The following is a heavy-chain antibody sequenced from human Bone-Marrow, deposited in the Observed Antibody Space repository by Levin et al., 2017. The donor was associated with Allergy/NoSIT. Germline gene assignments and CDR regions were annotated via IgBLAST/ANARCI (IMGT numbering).Heavy chain of an antibody. CDR1: GFIFGDYW. V-gene: IGHV5-51*01. CDR2: VYAGDSDP. CDR3: ARQEGGYCGDSSCATFFDF. Sequence: PGGSLRLSCKGSGFIFGDYWIGWVRQKPGKGLEWMGIVYAGDSDPRYSPSFQGQVTMSADKSITTAYLQLTSVKALDSAMYYCARQEGGYCGDSSCATFFDFWGQGTLVTVSS. J-gene: IGHJ4*02. D-gene: IGHD2-15*01.